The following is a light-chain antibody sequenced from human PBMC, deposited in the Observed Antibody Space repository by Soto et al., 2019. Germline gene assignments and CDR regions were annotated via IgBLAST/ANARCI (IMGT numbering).Light chain of an antibody. V-gene: IGKV3-15*01. CDR1: QSVSSN. J-gene: IGKJ4*02. CDR2: GAS. Sequence: EIVMTQSPATLSVSPGERATLSCRASQSVSSNLAWYQQKPGQAPRLLIYGASTRATGIPARFSGSGSGTAVTLTISSLQSEDFAVYYCQQYGTFGGGTKVEIK. CDR3: QQYGT.